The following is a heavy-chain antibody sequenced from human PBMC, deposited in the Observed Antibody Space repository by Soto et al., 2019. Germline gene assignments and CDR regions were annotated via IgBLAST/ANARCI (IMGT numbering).Heavy chain of an antibody. J-gene: IGHJ6*02. CDR3: AKGRNGVDV. CDR2: ITENGGDT. Sequence: AGSLRNTCAASRFLFSGYPKTWVRQAPGKGLEWVSAITENGGDTYYADSVKGRFTISRDNSKNTLYLQMNSLRAEDTAVFYCAKGRNGVDVWGQGTTVTVSS. V-gene: IGHV3-23*01. CDR1: RFLFSGYP.